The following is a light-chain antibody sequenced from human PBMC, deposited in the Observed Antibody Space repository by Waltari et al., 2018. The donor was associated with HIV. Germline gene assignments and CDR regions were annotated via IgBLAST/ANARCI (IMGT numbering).Light chain of an antibody. V-gene: IGLV1-40*01. Sequence: QSVLTQPPPVTGAPGQRVTIPCTGSTSNFGARYDVQWYQHLRGTAPKLPIHSSNNRPSGVPDRFSGSKSGTSASLAITGLRAEDEADYYCQSYDRIRGDVVFGGGTKLTVL. CDR2: SSN. CDR1: TSNFGARYD. J-gene: IGLJ2*01. CDR3: QSYDRIRGDVV.